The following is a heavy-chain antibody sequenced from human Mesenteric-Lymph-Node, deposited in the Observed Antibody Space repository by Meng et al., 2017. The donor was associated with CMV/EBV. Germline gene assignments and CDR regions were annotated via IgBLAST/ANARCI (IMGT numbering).Heavy chain of an antibody. D-gene: IGHD3-22*01. J-gene: IGHJ6*02. Sequence: ISSRHWWSWIRHLPGRGLEWIGNIFYTGKTVYNPSLKSRVTLSIDTSTNRFSLKLQSVTVADTAVYYCARTNYDGSEAQGYYRGLDVWGRGTTVTVSS. CDR3: ARTNYDGSEAQGYYRGLDV. CDR1: ISSRHW. V-gene: IGHV4-4*02. CDR2: IFYTGKT.